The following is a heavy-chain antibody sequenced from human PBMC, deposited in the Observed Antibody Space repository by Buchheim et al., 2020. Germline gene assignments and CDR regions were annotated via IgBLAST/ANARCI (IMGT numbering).Heavy chain of an antibody. Sequence: QVQLVESGGGVVQPGRSLRLSCAASGFTFSSYGMHWVRQAPGKGLEWVAVIWYDGSNKYYADSVKGRFPISRDNSKNTLYLQMNSLRAEDTAVYYCARGEGATDFDYWGQGTL. CDR2: IWYDGSNK. CDR1: GFTFSSYG. D-gene: IGHD1-26*01. V-gene: IGHV3-33*01. CDR3: ARGEGATDFDY. J-gene: IGHJ4*02.